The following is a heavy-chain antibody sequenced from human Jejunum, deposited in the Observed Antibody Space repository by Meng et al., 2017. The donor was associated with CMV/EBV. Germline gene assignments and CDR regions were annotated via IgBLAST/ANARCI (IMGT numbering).Heavy chain of an antibody. V-gene: IGHV1-18*04. D-gene: IGHD6-19*01. J-gene: IGHJ4*02. CDR3: SRDPSNSRGLHTYLDY. CDR1: GYTDTHHG. CDR2: IIADNYDT. Sequence: QVQLAQSGAELTKAGASVKVSCKASGYTDTHHGSGLVRHVPGQGLEWMGWIIADNYDTIDGQKFQCRDAVTTDTTTNTAYMVLMSLRSDDTAVYYCSRDPSNSRGLHTYLDYWGQGTLVTVSS.